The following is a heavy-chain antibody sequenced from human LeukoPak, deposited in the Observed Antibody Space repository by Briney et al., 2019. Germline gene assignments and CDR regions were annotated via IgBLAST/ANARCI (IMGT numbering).Heavy chain of an antibody. V-gene: IGHV4-59*01. D-gene: IGHD5-12*01. CDR1: GGSISGYY. CDR3: ARAHAGYDSIDY. Sequence: PSETLSLTCIVSGGSISGYYWSWIRQPPGKGLEWIGYIHHTGNTNYNPSLKSRVTMSVDTSKNQFSLRLISVTAADTAVYYCARAHAGYDSIDYWGQGILVTVPS. CDR2: IHHTGNT. J-gene: IGHJ4*02.